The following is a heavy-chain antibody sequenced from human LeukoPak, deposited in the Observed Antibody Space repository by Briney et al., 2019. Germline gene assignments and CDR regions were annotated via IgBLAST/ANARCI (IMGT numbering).Heavy chain of an antibody. V-gene: IGHV4-59*08. CDR1: GGSISSHH. CDR3: ARHLDIAASGTFDY. D-gene: IGHD6-13*01. Sequence: PSETLSLTCTVSGGSISSHHWSWIRQPPGKGLEWIGYIYYSGSTNYKPSLKSRVTISVDTSKNRFSLKLTSVTAADTAVYYCARHLDIAASGTFDYWGQGTLVTVSS. J-gene: IGHJ4*02. CDR2: IYYSGST.